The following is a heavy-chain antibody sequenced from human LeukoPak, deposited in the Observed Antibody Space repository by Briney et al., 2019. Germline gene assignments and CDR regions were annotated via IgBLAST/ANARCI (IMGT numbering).Heavy chain of an antibody. Sequence: PGGSLRLSCAASGFTFSSYWMSWVRRAPGKGLEWVANIKQDGSEKYYVDSVKGRFTISRDNAKNSLYLQMNSLRAEDTAVYYCARGSGITTTGTTDDYWGQGTLVTVSS. V-gene: IGHV3-7*01. CDR1: GFTFSSYW. CDR2: IKQDGSEK. CDR3: ARGSGITTTGTTDDY. J-gene: IGHJ4*02. D-gene: IGHD6-13*01.